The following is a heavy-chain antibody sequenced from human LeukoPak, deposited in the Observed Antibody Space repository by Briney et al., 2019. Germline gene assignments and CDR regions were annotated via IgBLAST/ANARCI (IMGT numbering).Heavy chain of an antibody. J-gene: IGHJ4*02. V-gene: IGHV4-59*01. CDR1: GGSIRNYY. CDR2: IHYSEST. Sequence: PSETLSLTCTVSGGSIRNYYWSWIRQPPGKGLEWIGYIHYSESTNYNPSLKSRVTISVDTSKNQFSLKLTSVTAADTAVYYCARADPGMVAYYYWGQGTLVTVSS. D-gene: IGHD1-26*01. CDR3: ARADPGMVAYYY.